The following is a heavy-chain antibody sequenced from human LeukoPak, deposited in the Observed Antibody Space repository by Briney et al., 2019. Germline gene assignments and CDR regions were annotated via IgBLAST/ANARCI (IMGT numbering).Heavy chain of an antibody. CDR3: ASVFRGKAGPDY. D-gene: IGHD6-19*01. CDR1: GGSISSSNW. J-gene: IGHJ4*02. V-gene: IGHV4-4*02. Sequence: SETLSLTCAVPGGSISSSNWWSWVRQPPGKGLEWIGEIYHSGSTNYNPSLKSRVTIDKSKNQFSLKLSSVTAADTAVYYCASVFRGKAGPDYWGQGTLVTVSS. CDR2: IYHSGST.